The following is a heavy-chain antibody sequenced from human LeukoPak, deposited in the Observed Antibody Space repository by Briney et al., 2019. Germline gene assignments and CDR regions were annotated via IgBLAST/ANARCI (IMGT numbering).Heavy chain of an antibody. CDR1: GYSISSGYY. V-gene: IGHV4-38-2*01. CDR2: IYHSGST. D-gene: IGHD3-3*01. Sequence: PSETLSLTCAVSGYSISSGYYWGLIRQPPGKGLERMGSIYHSGSTYYNPPLKSRVTISVDTSKNPFSLKLSSVTAADTAVYYCARHLMAWSFGVVTPWFDYWGQGTLVTVSS. J-gene: IGHJ4*02. CDR3: ARHLMAWSFGVVTPWFDY.